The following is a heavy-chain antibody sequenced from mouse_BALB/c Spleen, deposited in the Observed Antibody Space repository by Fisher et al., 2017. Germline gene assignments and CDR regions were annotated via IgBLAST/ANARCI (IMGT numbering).Heavy chain of an antibody. J-gene: IGHJ4*01. Sequence: KFKGKATLTVDKSSSTAYMQLKSLTSEDSAVYYCARSTTAMDYWGQGTSVTVSS. CDR3: ARSTTAMDY. D-gene: IGHD2-1*01. V-gene: IGHV1-42*01.